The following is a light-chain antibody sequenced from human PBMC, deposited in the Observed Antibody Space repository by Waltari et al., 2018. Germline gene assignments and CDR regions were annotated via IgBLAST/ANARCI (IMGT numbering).Light chain of an antibody. J-gene: IGKJ1*01. V-gene: IGKV1-5*01. CDR3: QQYNSYSPWT. CDR2: DAS. CDR1: QTITRW. Sequence: DILLTQSPSTLSASVGDRVTITCRASQTITRWWAGNQQKPGKAPNLLIFDASSLANGVPSRFSGSGSGTEFTLSISSLQPDDFATYYCQQYNSYSPWTFGPGTKVEIK.